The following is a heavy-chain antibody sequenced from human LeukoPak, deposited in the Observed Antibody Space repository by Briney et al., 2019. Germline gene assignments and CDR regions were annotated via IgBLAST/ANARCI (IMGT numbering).Heavy chain of an antibody. CDR1: GFTFSSYA. CDR2: ISGSGGST. D-gene: IGHD3-9*01. J-gene: IGHJ3*02. Sequence: GGSLRLSCAASGFTFSSYAMSWVRQAPGKGLEWVSAISGSGGSTYYADSVKGRFTISRDNSKNTLYLQMNSLRAEDTAVYYCAKFISRISLSYYDILTPAFDIWGQGTMVTVSS. CDR3: AKFISRISLSYYDILTPAFDI. V-gene: IGHV3-23*01.